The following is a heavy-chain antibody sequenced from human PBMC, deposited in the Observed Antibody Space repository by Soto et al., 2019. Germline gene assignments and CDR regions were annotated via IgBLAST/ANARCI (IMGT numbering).Heavy chain of an antibody. CDR1: RASFCDHY. Sequence: ETLPLTCAVLRASFCDHYWAWIRQSTDKRLEWIGELHPRGSTDYNPSLKSRRTLSLDTSKTQFSLKVASVTAADAVVYFGARGKPSGHRFGPRNFVDYGLDVWGPGTTVTVSS. V-gene: IGHV4-34*01. CDR2: LHPRGST. D-gene: IGHD1-26*01. J-gene: IGHJ6*02. CDR3: ARGKPSGHRFGPRNFVDYGLDV.